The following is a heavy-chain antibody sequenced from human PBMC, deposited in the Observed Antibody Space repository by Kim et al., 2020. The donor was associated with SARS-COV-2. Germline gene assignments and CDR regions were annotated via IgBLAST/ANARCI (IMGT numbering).Heavy chain of an antibody. D-gene: IGHD3-9*01. J-gene: IGHJ6*02. Sequence: VKVSCKASGGTFSSYAISWVRQAPGQGLEWMGGIIPIFGTANYAQKFQGRVTITADESTSTAYMELSSLRSEDTAVYYCARAPPRYYDILTGYSSRTHNYYYYGMDVWGQGTTVTVSS. V-gene: IGHV1-69*01. CDR2: IIPIFGTA. CDR1: GGTFSSYA. CDR3: ARAPPRYYDILTGYSSRTHNYYYYGMDV.